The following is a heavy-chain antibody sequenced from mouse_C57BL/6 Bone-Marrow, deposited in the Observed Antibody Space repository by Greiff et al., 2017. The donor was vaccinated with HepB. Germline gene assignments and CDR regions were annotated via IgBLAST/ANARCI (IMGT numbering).Heavy chain of an antibody. J-gene: IGHJ4*01. CDR1: GYTFTSYW. D-gene: IGHD1-1*01. Sequence: QVQLKQPGAELVKPGASVKMSCKASGYTFTSYWITWVKQRPGQGLEWIGDIYPGSGSTNYNEKFKSKATLTVDTSSSTAYMQLSSLTSEDSAVYYCARRGTTVEGDHYWGQRTSVPVSS. CDR3: ARRGTTVEGDHY. V-gene: IGHV1-55*01. CDR2: IYPGSGST.